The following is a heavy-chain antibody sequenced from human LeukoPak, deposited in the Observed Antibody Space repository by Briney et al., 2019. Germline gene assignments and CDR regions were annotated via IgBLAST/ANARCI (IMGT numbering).Heavy chain of an antibody. CDR1: GYTFTGYY. CDR3: ASWASELAVNFDY. D-gene: IGHD1-1*01. V-gene: IGHV1-2*02. Sequence: ASVKVSCKASGYTFTGYYMHWVRQAPGQGLEWMGWINPNSGGTNYAQKFQGRVTMTRDTSISTAYMELSRLRSDDAAVYYCASWASELAVNFDYWGQGTLVTVSS. J-gene: IGHJ4*02. CDR2: INPNSGGT.